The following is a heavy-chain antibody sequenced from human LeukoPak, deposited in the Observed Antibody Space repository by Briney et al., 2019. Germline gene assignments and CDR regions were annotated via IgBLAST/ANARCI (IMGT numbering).Heavy chain of an antibody. V-gene: IGHV1-18*01. J-gene: IGHJ4*02. D-gene: IGHD3-22*01. CDR3: ARDPYYYDSSGYLYY. Sequence: GASVKVSCKASGYTFTNYDINWVRQATGQGLEWMGWISAYNGNTNYAQKLQGRVTMTTDTSTSTAYMELRSLRSDDTAVYYCARDPYYYDSSGYLYYWGQGTLVTVSS. CDR2: ISAYNGNT. CDR1: GYTFTNYD.